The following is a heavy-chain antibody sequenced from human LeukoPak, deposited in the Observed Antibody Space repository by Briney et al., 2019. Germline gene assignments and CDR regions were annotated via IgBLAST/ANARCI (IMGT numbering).Heavy chain of an antibody. V-gene: IGHV3-30*18. D-gene: IGHD2-8*02. CDR1: GFTFSSYG. J-gene: IGHJ4*02. CDR3: AKDFRSLWSPYYFDY. Sequence: GGSLRLSCVASGFTFSSYGMHWVRQAPGKGLEWVAVISYDGSNKYYADSVKGRFTISRDNSKNTLYLQMNSLRAEDTAVYYCAKDFRSLWSPYYFDYWGQGTLVTVSS. CDR2: ISYDGSNK.